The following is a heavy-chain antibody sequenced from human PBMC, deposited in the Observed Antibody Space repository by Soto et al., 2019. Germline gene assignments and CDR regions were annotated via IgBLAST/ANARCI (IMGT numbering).Heavy chain of an antibody. CDR3: TTLLKWFGETGY. CDR1: GFTFSNAW. J-gene: IGHJ4*02. Sequence: PGGSLRLSCAASGFTFSNAWMNWVRQAPGKGLEWVGRIKSRADGETTDYAAPVKGRFTISRDDSKNTLFMQMNSLKTEDTAVYYCTTLLKWFGETGYWGQGTLVTVSS. CDR2: IKSRADGETT. D-gene: IGHD3-10*01. V-gene: IGHV3-15*07.